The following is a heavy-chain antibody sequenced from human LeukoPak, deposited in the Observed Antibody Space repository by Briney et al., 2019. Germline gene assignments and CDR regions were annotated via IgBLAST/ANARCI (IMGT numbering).Heavy chain of an antibody. Sequence: PGGSLRLSCAASGFTFNNYGMHWVRQAPGKGLEWVAFIRYDGSNKYYADSVKGRSTISRDNSKNTLYLQMNSLRAEDTAVYYCAKLLYWYIDLWGRGTLVTVSS. CDR1: GFTFNNYG. CDR2: IRYDGSNK. J-gene: IGHJ2*01. CDR3: AKLLYWYIDL. D-gene: IGHD2-15*01. V-gene: IGHV3-30*02.